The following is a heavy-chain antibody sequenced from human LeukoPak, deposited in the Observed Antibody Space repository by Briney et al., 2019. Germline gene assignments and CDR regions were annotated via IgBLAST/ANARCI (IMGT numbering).Heavy chain of an antibody. Sequence: ASVKVSCKASGYTFTNYGIGWVRQAPGQGLEWMAWISTNNGNTNYAQKFQGRVTLTTDTSTTTTYMELRTLRSDDTAVYYCARDRDRSGSQNYGGQGTLVTVSS. CDR2: ISTNNGNT. D-gene: IGHD1-26*01. CDR3: ARDRDRSGSQNY. CDR1: GYTFTNYG. J-gene: IGHJ4*02. V-gene: IGHV1-18*01.